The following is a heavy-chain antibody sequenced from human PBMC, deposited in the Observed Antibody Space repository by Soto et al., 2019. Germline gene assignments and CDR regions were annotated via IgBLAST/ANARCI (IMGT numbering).Heavy chain of an antibody. CDR1: GGSISSYY. CDR2: MYNTGST. V-gene: IGHV4-59*01. CDR3: ARDLWGYCGADCYPLDV. Sequence: ETLSLTCTVSGGSISSYYWSWIRQPPGKGLEWIGYMYNTGSTIYNPSLKSRVTISVDTSKNQFSLKLNSVTAADTAVYYCARDLWGYCGADCYPLDVWGQGTTVTVS. D-gene: IGHD2-21*02. J-gene: IGHJ6*02.